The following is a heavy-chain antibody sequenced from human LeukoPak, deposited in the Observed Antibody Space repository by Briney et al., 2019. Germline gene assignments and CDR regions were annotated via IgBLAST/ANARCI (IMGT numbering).Heavy chain of an antibody. D-gene: IGHD3-3*01. V-gene: IGHV3-30*19. CDR2: IAYDGSKK. J-gene: IGHJ4*02. CDR1: GFSFSDFG. CDR3: AKNHKAVTISGVPSQGY. Sequence: GGSLRLSCAASGFSFSDFGMHWVRQAPGKGLERVAFIAYDGSKKYYAESVKGRFTISRDDSRNTLYLQMSALKTEDTAVYYCAKNHKAVTISGVPSQGYWGQGTLVTVSS.